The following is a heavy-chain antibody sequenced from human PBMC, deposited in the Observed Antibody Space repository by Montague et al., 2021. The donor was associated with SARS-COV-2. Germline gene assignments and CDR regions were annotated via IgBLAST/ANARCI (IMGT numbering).Heavy chain of an antibody. D-gene: IGHD3-9*01. CDR1: GGSFSGYY. J-gene: IGHJ5*02. CDR2: INHSGST. CDR3: ARERYSFSLTRGSTWFDP. Sequence: SETLSLTCAVYGGSFSGYYWSWIRQPPGKGLEWIGGINHSGSTNYNPSLKSRVTISVDASKNQFSLKLSSVTAADPAVYYCARERYSFSLTRGSTWFDPWGQGTLVTVSS. V-gene: IGHV4-34*01.